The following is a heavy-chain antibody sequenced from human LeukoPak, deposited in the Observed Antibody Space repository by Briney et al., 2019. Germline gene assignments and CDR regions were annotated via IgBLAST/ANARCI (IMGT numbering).Heavy chain of an antibody. CDR2: INHSGST. D-gene: IGHD3-10*01. CDR1: GGSFSGYY. J-gene: IGHJ5*02. Sequence: SETLSLTCAVYGGSFSGYYWSWIRQPPGKGLEWIGEINHSGSTNYNPSLKSRVTISVDTSKNQFSLKLSSVTAADTAVYYCARDYYGSGSYYSGWFDPWGQGTLVTVSS. CDR3: ARDYYGSGSYYSGWFDP. V-gene: IGHV4-34*01.